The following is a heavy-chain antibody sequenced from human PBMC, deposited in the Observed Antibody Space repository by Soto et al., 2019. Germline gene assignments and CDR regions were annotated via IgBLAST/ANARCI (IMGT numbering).Heavy chain of an antibody. J-gene: IGHJ4*02. CDR1: GFTFSNYA. V-gene: IGHV3-23*01. Sequence: GGSLRLSCAASGFTFSNYAMTWVRQAPGKGLEWVSAISGSGGSTYYADSVKGHFTISRDNSKNTLYLQMNSLRADDTAVYYCARGDGYDPYSYFDYWGQGILVTVSS. CDR2: ISGSGGST. CDR3: ARGDGYDPYSYFDY. D-gene: IGHD5-12*01.